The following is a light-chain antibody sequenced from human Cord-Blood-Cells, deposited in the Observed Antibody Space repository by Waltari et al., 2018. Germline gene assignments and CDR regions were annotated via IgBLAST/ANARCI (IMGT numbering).Light chain of an antibody. V-gene: IGLV3-19*01. Sequence: SSELTQDPAVSVALGQTVRLTCHGDSLRSYYARWYQQKPGQATVIVIYGKNNRPSGSPDRFSGSSSGNTASLTSTGAQAEDEADYYCNSRDSSGNVVFGGGTKLTVL. CDR3: NSRDSSGNVV. CDR1: SLRSYY. CDR2: GKN. J-gene: IGLJ2*01.